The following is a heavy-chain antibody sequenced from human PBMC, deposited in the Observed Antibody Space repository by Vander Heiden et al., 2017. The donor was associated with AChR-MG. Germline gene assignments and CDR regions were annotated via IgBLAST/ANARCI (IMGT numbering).Heavy chain of an antibody. D-gene: IGHD6-25*01. CDR3: AKDIIGGRYYGMDV. CDR2: ISWKSGSI. CDR1: GFTFDDYA. V-gene: IGHV3-9*01. Sequence: EVQLVESGGGLVHPGRSLRLSCAAPGFTFDDYAMHWVRQAPGKGLEWVSGISWKSGSIGYADSVKGRFTISRDNAKNSLYLQMNSLRAEDTALYYCAKDIIGGRYYGMDVWGQGTTVTVSS. J-gene: IGHJ6*02.